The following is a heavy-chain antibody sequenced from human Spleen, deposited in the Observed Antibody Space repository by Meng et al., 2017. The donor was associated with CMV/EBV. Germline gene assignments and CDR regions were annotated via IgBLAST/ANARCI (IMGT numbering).Heavy chain of an antibody. Sequence: ESLKISWAGSGFTFSSYGMNWVRQAPGKGLEWVSYISSSSSNIYYADSVKGRFTISRDNAKNSLYLQMNSLRAEDTAVYYCARGIRGVVPAAIGYFDYWGQGTLVTVSS. D-gene: IGHD2-2*02. CDR1: GFTFSSYG. J-gene: IGHJ4*02. V-gene: IGHV3-48*04. CDR3: ARGIRGVVPAAIGYFDY. CDR2: ISSSSSNI.